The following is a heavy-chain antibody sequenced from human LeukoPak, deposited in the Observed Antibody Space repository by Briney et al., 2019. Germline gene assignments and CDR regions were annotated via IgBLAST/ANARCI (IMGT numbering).Heavy chain of an antibody. CDR3: AAGGYERELVDY. Sequence: SETLSLTCTVSGGSISSGYYYWAWIRQPPGKGLEWIGEINHSGSTNYNPSLKSRVTISVDTSKNQFSLKLSSVTAADTAVYYCAAGGYERELVDYWGQGTLVTVSS. CDR2: INHSGST. V-gene: IGHV4-39*07. D-gene: IGHD3-16*01. CDR1: GGSISSGYYY. J-gene: IGHJ4*02.